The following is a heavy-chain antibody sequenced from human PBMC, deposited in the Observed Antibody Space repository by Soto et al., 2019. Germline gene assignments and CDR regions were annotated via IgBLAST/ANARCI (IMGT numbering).Heavy chain of an antibody. Sequence: QVQLVESGGGVVQPGMSLGLTCEASGFNFSNYGMHWVRQAPGKGLEWVAGSNTYYADSVKGRFTISRDNSKNSLYLQMHSLRAEDTAVYFCAINRDSMTTVTEIGYWGQGTLVPVSS. CDR2: GSNT. D-gene: IGHD4-17*01. V-gene: IGHV3-33*01. CDR1: GFNFSNYG. CDR3: AINRDSMTTVTEIGY. J-gene: IGHJ4*02.